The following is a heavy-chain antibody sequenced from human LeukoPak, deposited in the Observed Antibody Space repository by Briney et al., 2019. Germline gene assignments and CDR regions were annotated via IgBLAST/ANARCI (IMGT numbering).Heavy chain of an antibody. CDR1: GFTFDDYA. J-gene: IGHJ3*02. CDR2: ISWNSGSI. Sequence: PGGSLRLSCAASGFTFDDYAMHWVRQAPGKGLEWVSGISWNSGSIGYADSVKGRFTISRDNAKNSLYLQMNSLRAEDTALYYCAKLPNSGYDSTPSKNQSDAFDIWGQGTMVTVSS. CDR3: AKLPNSGYDSTPSKNQSDAFDI. D-gene: IGHD5-12*01. V-gene: IGHV3-9*01.